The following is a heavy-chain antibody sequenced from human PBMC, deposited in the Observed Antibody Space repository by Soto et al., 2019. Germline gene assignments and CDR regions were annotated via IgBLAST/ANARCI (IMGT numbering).Heavy chain of an antibody. D-gene: IGHD3-10*01. J-gene: IGHJ6*03. CDR3: ARGFSKVPYYYGSGGVLDYYYYMDV. V-gene: IGHV4-59*12. CDR1: GGSISSYY. CDR2: IYYSGST. Sequence: PSETLSLTCTVSGGSISSYYWSWIRQPPGKGLEWIGYIYYSGSTNYDPSLKSRVTISVDTSKNQFSLKLSSVTAADTAVYYCARGFSKVPYYYGSGGVLDYYYYMDVWGKGTTVTVSS.